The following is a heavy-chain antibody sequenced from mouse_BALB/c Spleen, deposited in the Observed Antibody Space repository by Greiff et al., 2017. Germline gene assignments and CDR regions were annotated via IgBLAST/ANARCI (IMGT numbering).Heavy chain of an antibody. CDR1: GFDFSRYW. D-gene: IGHD2-4*01. CDR3: ARGGDYDAWFAY. Sequence: DVQLQESGGGLVQPGGSLKLSCAASGFDFSRYWMSWVRQAPGKGLEWIGEINPDSSTINYTPSLKDKFIISRDNAKNTLYLQMSKVRSEDTALYYCARGGDYDAWFAYWGQGTLVTVSA. CDR2: INPDSSTI. V-gene: IGHV4-1*02. J-gene: IGHJ3*01.